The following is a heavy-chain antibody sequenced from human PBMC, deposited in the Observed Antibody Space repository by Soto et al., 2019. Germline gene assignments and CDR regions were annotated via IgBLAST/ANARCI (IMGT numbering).Heavy chain of an antibody. D-gene: IGHD2-8*01. CDR1: GFTFSNNA. J-gene: IGHJ2*01. V-gene: IGHV3-23*01. Sequence: EVQLLESGGGLVQPGGSLRLSCAASGFTFSNNAMSWVRQAPGKGLEWVSGISSSGGRTYYVDSVKGRFTISRDNSKNTLYLQMNSLSAEDTAIYYCAKDNGPPGTRDWYFDLWGRGTLVTVSS. CDR3: AKDNGPPGTRDWYFDL. CDR2: ISSSGGRT.